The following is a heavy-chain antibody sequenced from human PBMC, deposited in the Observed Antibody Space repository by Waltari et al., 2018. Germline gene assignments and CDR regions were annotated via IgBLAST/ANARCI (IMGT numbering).Heavy chain of an antibody. J-gene: IGHJ3*02. CDR1: GYTLTGYY. D-gene: IGHD3-22*01. CDR2: INPNSGGT. CDR3: GRSVIITSDPSDI. Sequence: QVQLVQSGAEVKKPGASVKVSCKASGYTLTGYYIHWVRQAPGQGLEWMGWINPNSGGTNYAQKFQGRVTMTRDTSISTAYMELSRLRSDDTAVYYCGRSVIITSDPSDIWGQGTMVSVSS. V-gene: IGHV1-2*02.